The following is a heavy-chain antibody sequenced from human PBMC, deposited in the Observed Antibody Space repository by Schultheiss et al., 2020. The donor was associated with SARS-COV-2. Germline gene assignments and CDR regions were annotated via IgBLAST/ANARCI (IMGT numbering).Heavy chain of an antibody. V-gene: IGHV3-74*01. CDR3: ARKNGDYHYYYGMDV. CDR2: INSDGSST. CDR1: GFTFSSYW. D-gene: IGHD4-17*01. Sequence: GGSLRLSCAASGFTFSSYWMHWVRQAPGKGLVWVSRINSDGSSTSYADSVKGRFTISRDNAKNTLYLQMNSLRAEDTAVYYCARKNGDYHYYYGMDVWGQGTTVTVSS. J-gene: IGHJ6*02.